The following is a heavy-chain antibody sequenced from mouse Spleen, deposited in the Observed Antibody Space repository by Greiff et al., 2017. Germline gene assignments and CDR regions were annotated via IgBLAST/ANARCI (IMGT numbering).Heavy chain of an antibody. CDR3: APYYRYNDGEWCFAV. Sequence: EVQLMESGGGLVQPGGSMKLSCGASGFTFSNYWMNWVRQSPEKGLEWVAQIRLKSDNYATHYAESVKGRFTISRDDSKSSVNLQMHNLRAEDTGSYYSAPYYRYNDGEWCFAVWGAGTPVSVSP. CDR2: IRLKSDNYAT. J-gene: IGHJ1*01. CDR1: GFTFSNYW. V-gene: IGHV6-3*01. D-gene: IGHD2-14*01.